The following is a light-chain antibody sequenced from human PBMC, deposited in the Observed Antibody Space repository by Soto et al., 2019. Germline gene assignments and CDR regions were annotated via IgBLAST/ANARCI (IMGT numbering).Light chain of an antibody. Sequence: DIVLTQSPATLSLSPGERATLSCRASQSVSSYLAWYQQKPGPAPRLLIYDASNRATGIPARFSGSGSGTDFTLTISSLEPEDFAVYYCQQRSNWPAGFGGGTKVEIK. V-gene: IGKV3-11*01. CDR3: QQRSNWPAG. CDR1: QSVSSY. CDR2: DAS. J-gene: IGKJ4*01.